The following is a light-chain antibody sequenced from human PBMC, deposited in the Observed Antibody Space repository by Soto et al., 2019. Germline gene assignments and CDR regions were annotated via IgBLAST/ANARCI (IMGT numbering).Light chain of an antibody. V-gene: IGKV3-11*01. CDR3: QQRSNWPSIT. Sequence: EIVLTQSPGTLSLSPGERATLSCRASQSIRSHYLAWYQQKPGQAPRLLISGAHNRAPGIPDRFSGSESGTDFTLTISSLEPEDFAVYYCQQRSNWPSITFGQGTRLEIK. CDR2: GAH. CDR1: QSIRSHY. J-gene: IGKJ5*01.